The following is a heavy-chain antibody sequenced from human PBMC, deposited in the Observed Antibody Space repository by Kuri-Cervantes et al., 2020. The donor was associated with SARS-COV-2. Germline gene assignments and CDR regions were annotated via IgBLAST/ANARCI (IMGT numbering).Heavy chain of an antibody. D-gene: IGHD1-1*01. CDR2: ISAYNGNT. V-gene: IGHV1-18*01. J-gene: IGHJ4*02. CDR1: GYTFTSYG. CDR3: ARASTTGTTVDY. Sequence: ASVKVSCRASGYTFTSYGISWVRQAPGQGLEWMGWISAYNGNTNYAQKLQGRVTMTTDTSTSTAYMELRSLRSDDAAVYYCARASTTGTTVDYWGQGTLVTVSS.